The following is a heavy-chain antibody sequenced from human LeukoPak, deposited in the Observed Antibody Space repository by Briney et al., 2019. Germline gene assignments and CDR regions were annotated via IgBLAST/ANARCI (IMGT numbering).Heavy chain of an antibody. CDR2: IKMVADGGTT. CDR3: STDNHYGDYGLDD. D-gene: IGHD4-17*01. V-gene: IGHV3-15*01. J-gene: IGHJ4*02. Sequence: GGALRLSCAPSGFTFSNAWMSWVPDAPGGGGEWVGRIKMVADGGTTDYAAPVIGRSSISRDDSKNTLYLQTNSLKTEHTAVYYCSTDNHYGDYGLDDWGQGTLVTV. CDR1: GFTFSNAW.